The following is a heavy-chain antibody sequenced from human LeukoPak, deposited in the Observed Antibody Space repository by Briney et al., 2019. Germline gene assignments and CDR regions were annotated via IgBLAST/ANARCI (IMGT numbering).Heavy chain of an antibody. CDR3: TRESSGWYYAWFDP. Sequence: PGASLRLSCTASGFTFGDYAMSWFRQAPGKGLEWVGFIRSKAYGGTTEYAASVKGRFTISRDDSKSIAYLQMNSLKTEDTAVYYCTRESSGWYYAWFDPWGQGTLVTVSS. J-gene: IGHJ5*02. V-gene: IGHV3-49*03. D-gene: IGHD6-19*01. CDR1: GFTFGDYA. CDR2: IRSKAYGGTT.